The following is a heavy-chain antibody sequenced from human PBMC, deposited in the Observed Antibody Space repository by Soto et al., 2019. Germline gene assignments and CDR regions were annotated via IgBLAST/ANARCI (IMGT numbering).Heavy chain of an antibody. CDR3: ARGGYYDSSGSRNYFYYGMNV. CDR1: GYTFSSYG. J-gene: IGHJ6*02. V-gene: IGHV1-18*01. D-gene: IGHD3-22*01. Sequence: ASVKVSCKASGYTFSSYGINWVRQAPGQGLEWLGWVSPYDGYTNYAQILQGRVSMTTDTSTKTAYMEVRSLRSDDTAVYYCARGGYYDSSGSRNYFYYGMNVWGQGTTVTVAS. CDR2: VSPYDGYT.